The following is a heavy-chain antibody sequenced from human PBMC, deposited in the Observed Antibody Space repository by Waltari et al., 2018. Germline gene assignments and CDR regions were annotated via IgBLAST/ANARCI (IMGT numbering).Heavy chain of an antibody. D-gene: IGHD3-9*01. Sequence: QVQLQESGPGLVKPSQTLSLTCTVSGGSISSGSYYWSWIRPPAGQGLEWIGRIYTSGSTNYNPSLKSRVTISVDTSKNQFSLKLSSVTAADTAVYYCARDPYYDILTGYYSPAEYFQHWGQGTLVTVSS. CDR3: ARDPYYDILTGYYSPAEYFQH. J-gene: IGHJ1*01. CDR1: GGSISSGSYY. V-gene: IGHV4-61*02. CDR2: IYTSGST.